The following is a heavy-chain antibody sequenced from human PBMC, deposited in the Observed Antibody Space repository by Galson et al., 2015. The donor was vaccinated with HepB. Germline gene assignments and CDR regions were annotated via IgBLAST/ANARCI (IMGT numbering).Heavy chain of an antibody. D-gene: IGHD6-13*01. J-gene: IGHJ5*02. V-gene: IGHV4-31*03. CDR1: GGSISSGGYY. CDR3: ARAMVVARASRIAAAGTGWFDP. Sequence: TLSLTCTVSGGSISSGGYYWSWIRQHPGKDLEWIGYISDSGSTYCNPSLKSRVSISVDTSKNRFSLKLSSVTAADTAVYYCARAMVVARASRIAAAGTGWFDPWGQGTLVTVSS. CDR2: ISDSGST.